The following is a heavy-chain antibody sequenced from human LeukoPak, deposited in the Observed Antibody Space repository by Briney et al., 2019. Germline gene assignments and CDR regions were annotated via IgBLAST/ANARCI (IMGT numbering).Heavy chain of an antibody. J-gene: IGHJ2*01. V-gene: IGHV4-38-2*02. Sequence: SETLSLTCTVSGYSISSGYYWGWIRQPPGKGLEWIGSIYHSGSTYYNPSLKSRVTISVDTSKNQFSLKLSSVTAADTAVYYCVRDTGDWYFDLWGRGTLVTVSS. CDR1: GYSISSGYY. CDR2: IYHSGST. CDR3: VRDTGDWYFDL.